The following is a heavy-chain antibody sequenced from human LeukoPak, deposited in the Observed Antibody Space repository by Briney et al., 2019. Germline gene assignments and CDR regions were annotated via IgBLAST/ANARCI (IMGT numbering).Heavy chain of an antibody. CDR2: ISGSGGST. V-gene: IGHV3-23*01. CDR3: AKGTAPSGWYHDLDY. CDR1: GFTFSSYA. J-gene: IGHJ4*02. Sequence: PGGSLRLSYAASGFTFSSYAMSWVRQAPGKGLEWVSAISGSGGSTYYADSVKGRFTISRDNSKNTLYLQMNSLRAEDTAVYYCAKGTAPSGWYHDLDYWGQGTLVTVSS. D-gene: IGHD6-19*01.